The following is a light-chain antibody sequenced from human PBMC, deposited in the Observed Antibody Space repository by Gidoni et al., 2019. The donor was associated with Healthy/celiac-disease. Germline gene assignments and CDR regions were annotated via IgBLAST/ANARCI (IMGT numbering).Light chain of an antibody. J-gene: IGLJ1*01. V-gene: IGLV1-47*01. Sequence: QSVLTPPPSASGTPGQRVTISCSGSSSNIGSNYVYWYQQLPGTAPKHLIYRNNQRPSGVPDRFSGSKSGTSASLAISGLRSEDEADYYCAAWDDSLSGRVFGTGTKVTVL. CDR1: SSNIGSNY. CDR2: RNN. CDR3: AAWDDSLSGRV.